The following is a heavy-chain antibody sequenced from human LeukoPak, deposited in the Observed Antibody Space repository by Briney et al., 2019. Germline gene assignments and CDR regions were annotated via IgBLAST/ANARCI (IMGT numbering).Heavy chain of an antibody. D-gene: IGHD3-22*01. Sequence: QTGGSLRLSCAASGFTFSSYAMTWVRQAPGKGLEWVSGINESDDGYTYYADSVKGRFTISRDNSKNTVHLQMNSLRAEDTAMYYCARRAGDYSHPYDYWGQGTLVTVSS. CDR1: GFTFSSYA. CDR3: ARRAGDYSHPYDY. CDR2: INESDDGYT. J-gene: IGHJ4*02. V-gene: IGHV3-23*01.